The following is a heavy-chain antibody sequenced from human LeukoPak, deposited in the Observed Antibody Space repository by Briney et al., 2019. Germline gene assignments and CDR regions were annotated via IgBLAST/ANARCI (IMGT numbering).Heavy chain of an antibody. D-gene: IGHD6-13*01. V-gene: IGHV7-4-1*02. Sequence: GASVKVSCKASGYTFTSYAMNWVRQAPGQGLEWTGWINTNTGNPTYAQGFTGRFVFSLDTSVSTAYLQISSLKAEDTAVYYCARAGYSSSWSSEEWFDPWGQGTLVTVSS. CDR2: INTNTGNP. J-gene: IGHJ5*02. CDR3: ARAGYSSSWSSEEWFDP. CDR1: GYTFTSYA.